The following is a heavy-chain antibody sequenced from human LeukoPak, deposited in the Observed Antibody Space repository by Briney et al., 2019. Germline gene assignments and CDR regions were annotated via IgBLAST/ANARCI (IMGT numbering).Heavy chain of an antibody. D-gene: IGHD3-3*01. V-gene: IGHV4-39*02. CDR1: GGSTSSDNYY. J-gene: IGHJ4*02. Sequence: SETLSLTCTVSGGSTSSDNYYWGWIRQPPGKGLEWIGGISSSGNTYYNPSLKSRITISIDTSKNHFSLKLSSVTAADTAVYYCARLGAGPTYYDFWSGYSSFYFDYWGQGTLVTVSS. CDR2: ISSSGNT. CDR3: ARLGAGPTYYDFWSGYSSFYFDY.